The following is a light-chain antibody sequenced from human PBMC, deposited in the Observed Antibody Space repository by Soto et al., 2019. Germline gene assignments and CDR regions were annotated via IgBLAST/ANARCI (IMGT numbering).Light chain of an antibody. CDR1: QRLLHSNGNNS. Sequence: EIVMTQSPPSLTVTPGEPASISCRSSQRLLHSNGNNSLDWYLQKPGQSPQLLIYLGSNRASGVPDRVSGSGAGTDFTLKISRVEAEDVGVYYCMQALQTPYTFGQGTKLEIK. CDR3: MQALQTPYT. CDR2: LGS. J-gene: IGKJ2*01. V-gene: IGKV2-28*01.